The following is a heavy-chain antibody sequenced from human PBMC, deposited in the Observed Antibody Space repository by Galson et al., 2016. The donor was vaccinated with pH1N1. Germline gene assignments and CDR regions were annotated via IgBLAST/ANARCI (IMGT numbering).Heavy chain of an antibody. CDR2: TYFRTKWYK. CDR3: ARGTAAGTAFDF. CDR1: GDSVSRNTAA. D-gene: IGHD6-13*01. Sequence: CAISGDSVSRNTAAWHWIRQSPSRGLEWLGWTYFRTKWYKDYAVSLRSRISIIPDTSENQLSLRLNSVTPEDTAVYYCARGTAAGTAFDFWGQGTLVTVSS. V-gene: IGHV6-1*01. J-gene: IGHJ3*01.